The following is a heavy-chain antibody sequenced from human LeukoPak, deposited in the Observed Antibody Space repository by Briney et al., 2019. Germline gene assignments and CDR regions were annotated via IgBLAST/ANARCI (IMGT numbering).Heavy chain of an antibody. V-gene: IGHV4-39*07. D-gene: IGHD3-9*01. CDR3: ARDYDILTGYSDAFDI. CDR2: IYYSGST. CDR1: GGSISSSSYY. J-gene: IGHJ3*02. Sequence: SETLSLTCTVSGGSISSSSYYWGWIRQPPGKGLEWIGSIYYSGSTYYNPSLKSRVTISVDTSKNLFSPRLSSVTAADTAVYYCARDYDILTGYSDAFDIWGQGTMVTVSS.